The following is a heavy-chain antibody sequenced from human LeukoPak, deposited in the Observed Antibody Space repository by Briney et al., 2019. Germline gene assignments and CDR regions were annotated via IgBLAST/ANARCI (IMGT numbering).Heavy chain of an antibody. J-gene: IGHJ5*02. CDR1: GGTFSSYA. CDR3: ARASESSGWYRGVGWFDP. CDR2: IIPILGIA. V-gene: IGHV1-69*04. D-gene: IGHD6-19*01. Sequence: SVKVSCKASGGTFSSYAISWVRQAPGQGLEWMGRIIPILGIANYAQKFQGRVTITADKSTSTAYMGLSSLRSEDTAVYYCARASESSGWYRGVGWFDPWGQGTLVTVSS.